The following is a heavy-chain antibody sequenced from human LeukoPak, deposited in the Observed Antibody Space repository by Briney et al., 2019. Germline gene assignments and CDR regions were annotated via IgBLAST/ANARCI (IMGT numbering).Heavy chain of an antibody. V-gene: IGHV1-18*01. Sequence: ASVKVSCKASGYTFTSYGISWVRQAPGQGLEWMGWISAYNGNTNYAQKLQGRVTMTTDTSPSTAYMELRSLRSDDTAVYYCARGRGSSSPYYYYYYYMDVWGKGTTVTVSS. CDR1: GYTFTSYG. CDR3: ARGRGSSSPYYYYYYYMDV. J-gene: IGHJ6*03. CDR2: ISAYNGNT. D-gene: IGHD6-6*01.